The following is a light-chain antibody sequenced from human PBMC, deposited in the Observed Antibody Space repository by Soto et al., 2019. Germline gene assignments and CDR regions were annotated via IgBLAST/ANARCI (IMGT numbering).Light chain of an antibody. J-gene: IGKJ1*01. Sequence: DIVMTQSPLSLPVTPGEPASISCRSSQSLLHSNGYNYLDWYLQKPGQSPQLLIYLGFNRPSGVPDRVSGSGSGTDFTLKISRVEAEDVGVYYCMQSLQTPRTFGQGTKVEIK. CDR1: QSLLHSNGYNY. V-gene: IGKV2-28*01. CDR3: MQSLQTPRT. CDR2: LGF.